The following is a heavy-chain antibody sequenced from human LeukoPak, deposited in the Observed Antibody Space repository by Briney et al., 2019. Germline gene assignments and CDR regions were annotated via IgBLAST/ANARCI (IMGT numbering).Heavy chain of an antibody. CDR3: ARSPDGYTYGYLY. D-gene: IGHD5-18*01. Sequence: GGSLRLSCAASGFTFSSYGMHWVRQAPGKGLEWVAVISYDGGNKYYADSVKGRFTISRDNSKNTLYLQMNSLRAEDTAVYYCARSPDGYTYGYLYWGQGSLVTVSS. CDR2: ISYDGGNK. J-gene: IGHJ4*02. V-gene: IGHV3-30*03. CDR1: GFTFSSYG.